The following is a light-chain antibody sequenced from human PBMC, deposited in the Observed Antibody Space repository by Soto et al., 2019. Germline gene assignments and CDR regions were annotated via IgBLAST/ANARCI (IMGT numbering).Light chain of an antibody. J-gene: IGKJ3*01. Sequence: DIQMTQSPTTLSAFVGDRVTITCRASQSISSWLAWYQQKPGKAPKLLIYDASSLESGVPSRFSGSGSGTEFTLTISSLQPDDFATYYCQHYNTYSLFTFGPGTKVDSK. CDR1: QSISSW. V-gene: IGKV1-5*01. CDR2: DAS. CDR3: QHYNTYSLFT.